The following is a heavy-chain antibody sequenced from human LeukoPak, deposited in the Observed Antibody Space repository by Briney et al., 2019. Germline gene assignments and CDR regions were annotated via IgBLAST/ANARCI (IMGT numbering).Heavy chain of an antibody. CDR2: MSPNSGNT. CDR1: GYTFTSYD. V-gene: IGHV1-8*01. D-gene: IGHD3-22*01. J-gene: IGHJ4*02. Sequence: GASVKVSCKASGYTFTSYDINWMRQATGQGLEWMGWMSPNSGNTGYAQKFQGRVTMTRDTSISTAYMELSSLRSEDTAVYYCARALLLDSSGYYSSDYWGQGTLVTVSS. CDR3: ARALLLDSSGYYSSDY.